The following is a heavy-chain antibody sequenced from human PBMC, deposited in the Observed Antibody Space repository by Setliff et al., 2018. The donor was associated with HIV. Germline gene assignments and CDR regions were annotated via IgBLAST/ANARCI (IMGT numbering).Heavy chain of an antibody. J-gene: IGHJ4*02. CDR3: ARESYGSGTYDY. D-gene: IGHD3-10*01. Sequence: PSETLSLTCTVSGGAISSYYWSWIRQPPGKTLEWIEYIYTSGSTNYTPSLKSRVTISIDTSKKQFSLRLTSVTAADSAVYYCARESYGSGTYDYWGQGTLVTVSS. V-gene: IGHV4-4*08. CDR1: GGAISSYY. CDR2: IYTSGST.